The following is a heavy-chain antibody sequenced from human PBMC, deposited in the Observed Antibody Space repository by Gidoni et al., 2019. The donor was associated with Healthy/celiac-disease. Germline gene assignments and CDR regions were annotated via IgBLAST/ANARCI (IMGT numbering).Heavy chain of an antibody. J-gene: IGHJ5*02. CDR1: GFTVSSDA. CDR3: AERIFYGDRRWCDP. CDR2: ICGSCGST. Sequence: EVQLLESGGGLVQPGGSVRLCCAASGFTVSSDAMSWVRQAPGEGLEWVSAICGSCGSTSYADSVKGRFTIARDNSKNTLYLQMNSLRAEDTAVYYCAERIFYGDRRWCDPWGQGTLVTVSS. V-gene: IGHV3-23*01. D-gene: IGHD4-17*01.